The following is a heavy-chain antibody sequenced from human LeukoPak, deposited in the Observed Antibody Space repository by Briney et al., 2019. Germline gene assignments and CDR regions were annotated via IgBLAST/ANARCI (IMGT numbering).Heavy chain of an antibody. CDR3: ATQPCSGGRCFLLH. V-gene: IGHV3-30*03. Sequence: GGSLRLSCTASGLIFSDHAMHWVRQAPGKGLDWVAVTSFDGRDQFYADSVKGRFTISRDNSKNILYLQLSSPRVEDTAMYYCATQPCSGGRCFLLHWGQGTLVTVS. D-gene: IGHD2-15*01. CDR1: GLIFSDHA. CDR2: TSFDGRDQ. J-gene: IGHJ4*02.